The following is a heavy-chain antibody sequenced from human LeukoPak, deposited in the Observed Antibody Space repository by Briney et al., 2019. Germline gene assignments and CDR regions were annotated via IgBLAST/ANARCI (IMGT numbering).Heavy chain of an antibody. CDR2: IDPSDSYT. Sequence: GESLKISYKGSGYSFTTYWISWVRQMPGKGLEWMGRIDPSDSYTNYSPSFQGHVTISADKSFSTAYLQWTSLKASDTAMYYCARHAKAYGSSCDYWGQGTLVTVSS. CDR3: ARHAKAYGSSCDY. CDR1: GYSFTTYW. V-gene: IGHV5-10-1*01. D-gene: IGHD6-13*01. J-gene: IGHJ4*02.